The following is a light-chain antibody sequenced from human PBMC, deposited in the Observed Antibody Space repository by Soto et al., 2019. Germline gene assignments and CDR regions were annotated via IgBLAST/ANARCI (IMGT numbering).Light chain of an antibody. CDR3: QHYVRAWT. J-gene: IGKJ1*01. CDR1: RRVTSNY. CDR2: AAS. V-gene: IGKV3-20*01. Sequence: EIVLTQSPGTLSLSPGERATLSCRASRRVTSNYFAWYQQKPGQAPRLLIYAASSRATGMPDRFTGSGSGTDFTLTMDRMEHEAFAVHYCQHYVRAWTFAQGTKGELK.